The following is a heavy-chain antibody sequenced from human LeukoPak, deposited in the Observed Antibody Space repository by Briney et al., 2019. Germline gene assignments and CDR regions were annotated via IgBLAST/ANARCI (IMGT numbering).Heavy chain of an antibody. CDR3: ARGVGAVYWYFDL. CDR1: GVSIRSSSYY. Sequence: SETLSLTCSVSGVSIRSSSYYWGWIRQPRGKGMEWIGSMYGSGSTFYNPSLRSRVTISVDTSKNQFSLNLSSVTAADTAVYYCARGVGAVYWYFDLWGRGTLVTVSS. D-gene: IGHD1-26*01. CDR2: MYGSGST. J-gene: IGHJ2*01. V-gene: IGHV4-39*01.